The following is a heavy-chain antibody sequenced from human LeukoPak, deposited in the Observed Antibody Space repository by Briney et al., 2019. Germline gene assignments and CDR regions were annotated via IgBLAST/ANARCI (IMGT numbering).Heavy chain of an antibody. CDR1: GGTFRRDA. D-gene: IGHD3-22*01. CDR3: ARGDTSAYYGAYFDY. Sequence: SVKVSCKASGGTFRRDAISWVRQAPGQGLEWMGRIIPILGLANSAQKFQGRVAITADISTSTAYMELSSLRYEDMAVYFCARGDTSAYYGAYFDYWGQGTLVTVSS. J-gene: IGHJ4*02. CDR2: IIPILGLA. V-gene: IGHV1-69*04.